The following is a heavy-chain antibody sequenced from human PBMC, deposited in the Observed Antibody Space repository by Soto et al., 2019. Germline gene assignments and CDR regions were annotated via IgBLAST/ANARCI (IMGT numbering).Heavy chain of an antibody. CDR1: GFTFSSYA. V-gene: IGHV3-23*01. Sequence: ESGGGLVQPGGSLRLSCAASGFTFSSYAMSWVRQAPGKGLEWVSAISGSGGSTYYADSVKGRFTISRDNSKNTLYLQMNSLRAEDTAVYYCAKDLDTYCSSTSCYRDYWGQGTLVTVSS. CDR3: AKDLDTYCSSTSCYRDY. J-gene: IGHJ4*02. CDR2: ISGSGGST. D-gene: IGHD2-2*02.